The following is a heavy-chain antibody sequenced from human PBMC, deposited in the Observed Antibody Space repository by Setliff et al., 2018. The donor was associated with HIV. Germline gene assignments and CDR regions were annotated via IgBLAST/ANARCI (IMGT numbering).Heavy chain of an antibody. Sequence: SETLSLTCTVSGGSISSGDYYWSWIRKPPGKGLEWIGYISYSGSTNYNPSLESRVAMSVDTSKQQFSLEVSSVTAADTAVYYCARQLSNSLESWGQGTLVTVSS. J-gene: IGHJ4*02. CDR3: ARQLSNSLES. CDR2: ISYSGST. D-gene: IGHD1-1*01. V-gene: IGHV4-61*08. CDR1: GGSISSGDYY.